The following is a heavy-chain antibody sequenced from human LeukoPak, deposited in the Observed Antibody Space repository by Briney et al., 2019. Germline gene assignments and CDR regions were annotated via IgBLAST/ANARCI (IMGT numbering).Heavy chain of an antibody. CDR1: GFTFSSYA. CDR2: ISGSGGST. CDR3: AKEGAYCGGDCYSDFDY. V-gene: IGHV3-23*01. Sequence: GGSLRLSCAASGFTFSSYAMSWVRQAPGKGLEWVSAISGSGGSTYYADSVKGRFTISRDNSKNTLYLQMNSLRAEDTAVYYCAKEGAYCGGDCYSDFDYWGQRTLVTVSS. D-gene: IGHD2-21*01. J-gene: IGHJ4*02.